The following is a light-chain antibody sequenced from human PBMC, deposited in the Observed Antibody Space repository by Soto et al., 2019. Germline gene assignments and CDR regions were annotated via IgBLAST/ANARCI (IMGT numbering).Light chain of an antibody. J-gene: IGKJ1*01. CDR3: QQRSNWPWT. CDR1: QSVSSN. Sequence: EIVMTQSPATLSVSPVEIATLHFMASQSVSSNLAWYQQTPGQAPRLLIYDASNRATGIPARFSGSGSGTDFTLTISSLEPEDFAVYYCQQRSNWPWTCGQGTKVDIK. CDR2: DAS. V-gene: IGKV3-11*01.